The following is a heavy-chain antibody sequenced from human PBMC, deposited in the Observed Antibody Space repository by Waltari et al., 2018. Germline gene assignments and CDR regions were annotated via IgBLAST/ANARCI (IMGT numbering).Heavy chain of an antibody. J-gene: IGHJ4*02. Sequence: VRQAPGKGLEWVSGIHSGGNTYYADSVKGRFTISRDNSKNTLYLQMNSLRAEDTAVYYCAKDRSYGHSLANWGQGTLVTVSS. CDR3: AKDRSYGHSLAN. V-gene: IGHV3-53*01. CDR2: IHSGGNT. D-gene: IGHD4-17*01.